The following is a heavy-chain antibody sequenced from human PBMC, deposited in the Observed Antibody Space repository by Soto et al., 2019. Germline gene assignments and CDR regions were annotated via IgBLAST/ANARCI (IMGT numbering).Heavy chain of an antibody. CDR3: AKDLYEVRCSGGSCYGNFDY. CDR1: GFTFSSYG. J-gene: IGHJ4*02. D-gene: IGHD2-15*01. V-gene: IGHV3-30*18. Sequence: GGSLRLSCAASGFTFSSYGMHWVRQAPGKGLEWVAVISYDGSNKYYADSVKGRFTISRDNSKNTLYLQMNSLRAEDTAVYYCAKDLYEVRCSGGSCYGNFDYWGQGTLVSVSS. CDR2: ISYDGSNK.